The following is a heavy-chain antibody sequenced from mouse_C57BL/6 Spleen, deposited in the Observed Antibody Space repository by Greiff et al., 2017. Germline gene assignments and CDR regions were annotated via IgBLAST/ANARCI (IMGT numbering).Heavy chain of an antibody. CDR3: ARQTFLYFDV. J-gene: IGHJ1*03. V-gene: IGHV1-18*01. CDR2: INPNNGGT. Sequence: EVQLQQSGPELVKPGASVKIPCKASGYTFTDYNMDWVKQSHGKSLEWIGDINPNNGGTNYNQKFKGKATLTVDTSSSTAYMELRSLTSEDTAVYYCARQTFLYFDVWGTGTTVTVSS. CDR1: GYTFTDYN.